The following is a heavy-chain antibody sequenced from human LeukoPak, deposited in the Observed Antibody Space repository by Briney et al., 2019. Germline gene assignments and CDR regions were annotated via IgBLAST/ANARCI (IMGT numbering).Heavy chain of an antibody. Sequence: GGSLRLSCAASGFTFSSYGMSWVRQAPGKGLEWVSAISGSGGSTYYADSVKGRFTISRDNSKNTLYLQMNSLRAEDTAVYYCAKTDRRFLEWLPFDYWGQGTLVTVSS. CDR2: ISGSGGST. CDR1: GFTFSSYG. J-gene: IGHJ4*02. CDR3: AKTDRRFLEWLPFDY. D-gene: IGHD3-3*01. V-gene: IGHV3-23*01.